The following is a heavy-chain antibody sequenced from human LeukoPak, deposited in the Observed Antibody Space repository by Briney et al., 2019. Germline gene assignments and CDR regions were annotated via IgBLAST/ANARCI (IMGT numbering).Heavy chain of an antibody. V-gene: IGHV3-30*18. D-gene: IGHD6-19*01. Sequence: PGGSLRLSCAASGFTFSSYSMNWVRQAPGKGLEWVAVISYDGSNKYYADSVKGRFTISRDNSKNTLYLQMNSLRAEDTAVYYCAKGLSNPAVAGTGYFDYWGQGTLVTVSS. CDR1: GFTFSSYS. CDR2: ISYDGSNK. CDR3: AKGLSNPAVAGTGYFDY. J-gene: IGHJ4*02.